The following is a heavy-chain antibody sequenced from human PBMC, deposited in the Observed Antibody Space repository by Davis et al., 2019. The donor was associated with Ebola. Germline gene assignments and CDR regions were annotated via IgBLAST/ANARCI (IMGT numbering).Heavy chain of an antibody. CDR1: GGTFSIFG. CDR2: IIPTYATS. V-gene: IGHV1-69*13. Sequence: SVKVSCKASGGTFSIFGINWVRQAPGQGLEWIGVIIPTYATSYYAQKFQGRVTITADESTSTAYMELSSLKSEDTAVYFCARSAIAYCSGGSCYFDYWGQGTLVTVSS. CDR3: ARSAIAYCSGGSCYFDY. D-gene: IGHD2-15*01. J-gene: IGHJ4*02.